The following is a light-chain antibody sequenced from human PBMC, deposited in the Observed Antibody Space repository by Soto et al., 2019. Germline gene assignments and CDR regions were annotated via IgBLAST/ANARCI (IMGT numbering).Light chain of an antibody. V-gene: IGKV4-1*01. CDR2: WAS. Sequence: DIVMTQSPDSLAVSLGERATINCKSSQIVLYSSTNKNYLAWYQQKPGQPPKLLIYWASTRESGVPDRFSGSGSGTEFTLTISSLQPDDFATYYCQHYNSYSEAFGQGTKVDIK. J-gene: IGKJ1*01. CDR3: QHYNSYSEA. CDR1: QIVLYSSTNKNY.